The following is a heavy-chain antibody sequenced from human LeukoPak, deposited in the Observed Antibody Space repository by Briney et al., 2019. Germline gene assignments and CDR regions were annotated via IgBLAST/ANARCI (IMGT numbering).Heavy chain of an antibody. CDR2: INPTGGST. CDR3: ARGRVSRDGYNSPWWFDP. D-gene: IGHD5-24*01. Sequence: ASVKVSCKASGYTFTSYYMHWVRQAPGQGLEWMGLINPTGGSTGYAQKFQGRVTITADESTSTAYMELSSLRSEDTAVYYCARGRVSRDGYNSPWWFDPWGQGTLVTVSS. V-gene: IGHV1-46*01. CDR1: GYTFTSYY. J-gene: IGHJ5*02.